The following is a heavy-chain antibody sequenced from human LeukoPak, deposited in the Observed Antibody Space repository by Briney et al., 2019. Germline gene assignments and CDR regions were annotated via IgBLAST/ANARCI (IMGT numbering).Heavy chain of an antibody. V-gene: IGHV3-30*18. J-gene: IGHJ3*02. CDR3: AKDEQQLVLRDAFDI. CDR1: GFTFSSYG. D-gene: IGHD6-13*01. CDR2: ISYDGSNK. Sequence: GRSLRLSCAASGFTFSSYGMHWVRQAPGKGLEWVAVISYDGSNKYYADPVKGRFTISRDNSKNTLYLQMNSLRAEDTAVYYCAKDEQQLVLRDAFDIWGQGTMVTVSS.